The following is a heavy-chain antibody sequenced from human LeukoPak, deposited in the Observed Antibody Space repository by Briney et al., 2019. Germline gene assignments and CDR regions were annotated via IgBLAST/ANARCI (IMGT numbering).Heavy chain of an antibody. CDR3: ARRYCSSTSCYPFDY. CDR1: GFTFSSYS. Sequence: GGSLRLSCAASGFTFSSYSMNWVRQAPGKGLEWVSSISSSSSYIYYADSVKGRFTISRDNAKNSLYLQMNSLRAEDTAVYYCARRYCSSTSCYPFDYWGQGTLATVSS. V-gene: IGHV3-21*01. J-gene: IGHJ4*02. D-gene: IGHD2-2*01. CDR2: ISSSSSYI.